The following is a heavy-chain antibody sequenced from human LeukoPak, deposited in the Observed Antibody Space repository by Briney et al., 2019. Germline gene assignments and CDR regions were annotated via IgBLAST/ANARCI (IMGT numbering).Heavy chain of an antibody. Sequence: GGSLRLSCAASGFTFSSQAMSWVRQAPGKGLEWVSGICGSGGTTYYAASVKGRFTISRDNSKYTVYLQMNSLRAEDTAVYYCARDLSLIALTDWGQGTLVTVSS. CDR3: ARDLSLIALTD. CDR1: GFTFSSQA. D-gene: IGHD3-22*01. V-gene: IGHV3-23*01. CDR2: ICGSGGTT. J-gene: IGHJ4*02.